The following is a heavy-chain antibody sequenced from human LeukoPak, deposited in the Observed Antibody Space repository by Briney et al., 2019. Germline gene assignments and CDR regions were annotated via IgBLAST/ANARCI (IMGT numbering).Heavy chain of an antibody. CDR1: GFTFSSYA. D-gene: IGHD1-20*01. CDR3: ARDRGNWFARLLFDY. V-gene: IGHV3-30-3*01. J-gene: IGHJ4*02. Sequence: YPGGSLRLSCAASGFTFSSYAMHWVRQAPGKGLEWVAVISYDGSNKYYADSVKGRFTISRDNSKNPLYLQMNSLRAEDTAVYYCARDRGNWFARLLFDYWGQGTLVTVSS. CDR2: ISYDGSNK.